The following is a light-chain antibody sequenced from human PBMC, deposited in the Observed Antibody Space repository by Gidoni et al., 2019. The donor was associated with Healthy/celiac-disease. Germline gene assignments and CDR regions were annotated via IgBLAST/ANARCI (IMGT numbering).Light chain of an antibody. CDR1: QSVSSY. J-gene: IGKJ5*01. V-gene: IGKV3-11*01. CDR3: QQRSNWLVT. Sequence: EIVLTQSPATLSLYPGERATLSCRASQSVSSYLAWYQQKPVQAPRLLIYYASNRSTGIPARFSGSGSGTDFTLTISSLEPEDFAVYYCQQRSNWLVTFGQGTRLEIK. CDR2: YAS.